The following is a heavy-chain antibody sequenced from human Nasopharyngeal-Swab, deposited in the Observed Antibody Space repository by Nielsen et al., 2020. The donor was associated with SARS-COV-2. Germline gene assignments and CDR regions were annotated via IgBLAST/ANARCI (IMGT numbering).Heavy chain of an antibody. D-gene: IGHD3-3*01. CDR3: ARGGGRLRFLEWLLSYFDY. V-gene: IGHV1-3*01. Sequence: ASVKVSCKASGYTFTAYAVHWLRQAPGQRLGWMGWINAGTGNTDFSQKFQGRVTITRDAAANTVYMELSSLKSQDTAVYYCARGGGRLRFLEWLLSYFDYWGQGTLVTVSS. J-gene: IGHJ4*02. CDR1: GYTFTAYA. CDR2: INAGTGNT.